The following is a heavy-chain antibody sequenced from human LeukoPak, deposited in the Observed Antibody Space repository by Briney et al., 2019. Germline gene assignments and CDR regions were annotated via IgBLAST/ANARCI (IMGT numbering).Heavy chain of an antibody. CDR1: GYIFTSYN. CDR3: ARFAVHRRITVAGQFGLDY. CDR2: INPSGGST. D-gene: IGHD6-19*01. Sequence: ASVKVSCKASGYIFTSYNIYWVRQAPGQGLEWMGIINPSGGSTNYAQKFQGRVTMTRDTSTSTVYMELSSLRSEDTAVYYCARFAVHRRITVAGQFGLDYWGQGTLVSVSS. J-gene: IGHJ4*02. V-gene: IGHV1-46*01.